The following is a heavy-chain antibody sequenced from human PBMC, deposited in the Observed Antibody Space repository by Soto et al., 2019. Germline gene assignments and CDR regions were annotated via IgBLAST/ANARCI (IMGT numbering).Heavy chain of an antibody. J-gene: IGHJ6*02. CDR1: GGSISSYY. D-gene: IGHD3-22*01. V-gene: IGHV4-59*12. Sequence: SETLSLTCTVSGGSISSYYWSWIRQPPGKGLEWIGYIYYSGATYYNPSLKSRLTISVDTSKKQFSLKLTSLTAADTAMYYCARVIVVPVARGRDSDYGVDVWGQGTTVTVSS. CDR3: ARVIVVPVARGRDSDYGVDV. CDR2: IYYSGAT.